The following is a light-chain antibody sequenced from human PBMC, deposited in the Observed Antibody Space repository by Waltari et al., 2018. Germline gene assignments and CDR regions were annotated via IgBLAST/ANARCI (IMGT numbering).Light chain of an antibody. Sequence: QSALTQPPSASGSPGQSVTISCPGTRLDVGDYKYFPWYQYYPGKAHKLILYEVNKRPSGVPDRFYGSRSGSTAFLTVSGLQADDEAVYFCFSYAGSNTYVFGSGTTVTVL. V-gene: IGLV2-8*01. J-gene: IGLJ1*01. CDR1: RLDVGDYKY. CDR3: FSYAGSNTYV. CDR2: EVN.